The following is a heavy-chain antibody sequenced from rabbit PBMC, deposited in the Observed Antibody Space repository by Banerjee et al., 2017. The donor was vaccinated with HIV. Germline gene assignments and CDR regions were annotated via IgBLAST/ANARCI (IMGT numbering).Heavy chain of an antibody. CDR1: GFSFSTTYY. V-gene: IGHV1S43*01. Sequence: QEQLEESGGGLVQPEGSLTLTCTASGFSFSTTYYMCWVRQAPGKGLELIACIYTDSDGTWYTSWVNGRFTITRSTSLNTVTLQMTSLTAADTATYFCARDLAGVIGWNFDLWGPGTLVTVS. CDR2: IYTDSDGT. J-gene: IGHJ4*01. D-gene: IGHD4-1*01. CDR3: ARDLAGVIGWNFDL.